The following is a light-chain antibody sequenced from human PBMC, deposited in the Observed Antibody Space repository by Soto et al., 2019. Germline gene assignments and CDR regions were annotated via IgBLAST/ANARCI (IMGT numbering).Light chain of an antibody. CDR2: DVD. CDR3: TSYTSTSVV. Sequence: QSVLTQPASVSGFLGQSITISCTGTSGDVDDYNFVSWYQQHPGKAPKLMIYDVDNRPSGISNRFSASKSGNTASLTISGLQAEDEADYYCTSYTSTSVVFGGGTKVTVL. V-gene: IGLV2-14*03. J-gene: IGLJ3*02. CDR1: SGDVDDYNF.